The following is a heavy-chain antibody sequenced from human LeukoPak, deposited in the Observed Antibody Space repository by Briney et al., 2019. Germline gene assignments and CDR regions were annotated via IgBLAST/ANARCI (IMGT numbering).Heavy chain of an antibody. V-gene: IGHV4-39*01. D-gene: IGHD6-13*01. CDR1: DDAISTTAYY. J-gene: IGHJ4*02. CDR2: IYYNGDT. Sequence: SETLSLTCSVSDDAISTTAYYWGWVRQSPGKGLEWIGSIYYNGDTYYDPSLKSRISISIDTSKNQFSLNLNSMTAADTAVYYCARHGYSSSWYVHFDYWGQGTLVTVSS. CDR3: ARHGYSSSWYVHFDY.